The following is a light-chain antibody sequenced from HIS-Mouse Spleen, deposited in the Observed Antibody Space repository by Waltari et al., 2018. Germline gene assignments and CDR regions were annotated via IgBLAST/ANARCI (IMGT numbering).Light chain of an antibody. CDR2: KDS. J-gene: IGLJ2*01. CDR1: ALPKQY. V-gene: IGLV3-25*03. Sequence: SYELTPPPSGSVSPGQTARITCPGDALPKQYAYWYQQKPGQAPVLVIYKDSERPSGIPERFSGSSSGTTVTLTISGVQAEDEADYYCQSADSSGTYVVFGGGTKLTVL. CDR3: QSADSSGTYVV.